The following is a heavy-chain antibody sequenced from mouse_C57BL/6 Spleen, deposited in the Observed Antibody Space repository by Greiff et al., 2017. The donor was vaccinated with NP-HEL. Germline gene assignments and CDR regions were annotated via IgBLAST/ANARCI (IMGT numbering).Heavy chain of an antibody. V-gene: IGHV1-52*01. CDR1: GYTFTSYW. CDR2: IDPSDSET. CDR3: ARHASTVVEGFAY. J-gene: IGHJ3*01. D-gene: IGHD1-1*01. Sequence: QVQLQQPGAELVRPGSSVKLSCKASGYTFTSYWMHWVKQRPIQGLEWIGNIDPSDSETHYNQKFKDKATLTVDKSSSTAYMQLSSLTSEDSAVYFCARHASTVVEGFAYWGQGTLVTVSA.